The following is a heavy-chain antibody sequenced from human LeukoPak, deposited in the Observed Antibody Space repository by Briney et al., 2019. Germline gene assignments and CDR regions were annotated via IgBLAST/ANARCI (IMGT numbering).Heavy chain of an antibody. Sequence: SETLSLTCAVYGGSFSGYYWSWIRQPPGKGLEWIGEINHSGSTNYNPPLKSRVTISVDTSKNQFSLKLSSVTAADTAVYYCARYGYSYGSYYYYYGMDVWGQGTTVTVSS. J-gene: IGHJ6*02. CDR3: ARYGYSYGSYYYYYGMDV. CDR1: GGSFSGYY. D-gene: IGHD5-18*01. CDR2: INHSGST. V-gene: IGHV4-34*01.